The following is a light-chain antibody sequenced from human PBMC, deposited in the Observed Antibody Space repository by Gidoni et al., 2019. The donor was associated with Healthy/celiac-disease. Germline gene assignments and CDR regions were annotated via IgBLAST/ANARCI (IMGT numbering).Light chain of an antibody. CDR2: QDS. CDR3: QAWDSSTYVV. V-gene: IGLV3-1*01. CDR1: KLGDKY. Sequence: SYELTPPPSVSVSPGQTASITCSGDKLGDKYACWYQQKPGQSPVLVIYQDSKRPAVIPERFSGANYGNTATLTISGTQAMDEADYYCQAWDSSTYVVFGGGTKLTVL. J-gene: IGLJ2*01.